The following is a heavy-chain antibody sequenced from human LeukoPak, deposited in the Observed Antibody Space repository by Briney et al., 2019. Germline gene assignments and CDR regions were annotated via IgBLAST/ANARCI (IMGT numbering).Heavy chain of an antibody. D-gene: IGHD1-1*01. J-gene: IGHJ6*03. V-gene: IGHV3-7*01. CDR1: GFTFSSYW. CDR2: IKQDGSEK. Sequence: GGSLRLSCAASGFTFSSYWMSWVRQAPGKGLEWVANIKQDGSEKHYVDSVKGRFTISRDNAKNSLYLQMNSLRAEDTAVYYCARDRTPTYYYYMDVWGKGTTVTVSS. CDR3: ARDRTPTYYYYMDV.